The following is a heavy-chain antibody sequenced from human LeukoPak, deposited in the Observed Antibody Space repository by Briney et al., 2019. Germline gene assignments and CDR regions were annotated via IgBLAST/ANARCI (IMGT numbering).Heavy chain of an antibody. Sequence: SETLSLACTVSGGSISSYYWSWIRQPPGKGLEWIGYIYTSGSTNYNPSLKSRVTISVDTYKNQFSLKLSSVTAADTAVYYCERRIAARPDYYYYYYMDVWGKGTTVTVSS. CDR1: GGSISSYY. J-gene: IGHJ6*03. V-gene: IGHV4-4*09. D-gene: IGHD6-6*01. CDR3: ERRIAARPDYYYYYYMDV. CDR2: IYTSGST.